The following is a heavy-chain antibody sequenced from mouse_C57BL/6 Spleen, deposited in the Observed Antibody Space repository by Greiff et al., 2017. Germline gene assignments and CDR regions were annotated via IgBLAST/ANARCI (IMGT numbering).Heavy chain of an antibody. CDR3: ARDGEYYGNYAFDY. Sequence: EVKLMESGPGLVKPSQSLSLTCSVTGYSITSGYYWNWIRQFPGNKLEWMGYISYDGSNNYNPSLKNRISITRDTSKNQFFLELNSVTTEDTATYYCARDGEYYGNYAFDYWGQGTTLTVSS. V-gene: IGHV3-6*01. CDR2: ISYDGSN. D-gene: IGHD2-1*01. CDR1: GYSITSGYY. J-gene: IGHJ2*01.